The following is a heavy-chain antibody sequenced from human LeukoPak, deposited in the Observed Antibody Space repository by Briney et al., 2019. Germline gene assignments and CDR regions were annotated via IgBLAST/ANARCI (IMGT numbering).Heavy chain of an antibody. CDR3: ARDSFSGFLEWLTREYYFDY. D-gene: IGHD3-3*01. Sequence: GRSLRLSCAASGFTFSSYAMHWVRQAPGKGLEWVANIKQDGSEKYYVDSVKGRFTISRDNAKNSLYLQMNSLRAEDTAVYYCARDSFSGFLEWLTREYYFDYWAREPWSPPPQ. J-gene: IGHJ4*02. CDR1: GFTFSSYA. CDR2: IKQDGSEK. V-gene: IGHV3-7*01.